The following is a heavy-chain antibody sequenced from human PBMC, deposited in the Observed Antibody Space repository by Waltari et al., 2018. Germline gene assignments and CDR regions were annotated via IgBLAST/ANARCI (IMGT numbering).Heavy chain of an antibody. D-gene: IGHD3-10*01. J-gene: IGHJ4*02. CDR1: GYPFSSFG. CDR2: ISTHTGDT. Sequence: QVQLLQSGPEVQQPGASVRVSCKASGYPFSSFGLSWVRQAPGRGLEWMGWISTHTGDTDSAQKFRDRLTMTTDSSTTTVYMYLRSLTSDDTAIYYCAKDRDYASGSPPDFWGQGTLVTVSS. V-gene: IGHV1-18*01. CDR3: AKDRDYASGSPPDF.